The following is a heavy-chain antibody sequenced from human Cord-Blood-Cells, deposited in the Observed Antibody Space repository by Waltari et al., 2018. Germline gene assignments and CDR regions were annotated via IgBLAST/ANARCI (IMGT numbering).Heavy chain of an antibody. CDR3: AKDNVAFDI. Sequence: EVQLVESGGGLVQPGRSLRLSCAASGFTFDDYAMHWVRQAPGKGLEWVSGISWNSGSIGYADSVKGRFTISRDNAKNSLYLQMNSLRAEDTALYYCAKDNVAFDIWGQGTMVTVSS. J-gene: IGHJ3*02. CDR2: ISWNSGSI. CDR1: GFTFDDYA. V-gene: IGHV3-9*01.